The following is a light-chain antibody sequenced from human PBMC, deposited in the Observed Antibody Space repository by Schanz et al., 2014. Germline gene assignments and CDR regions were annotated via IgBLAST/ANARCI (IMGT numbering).Light chain of an antibody. CDR3: QQYGSSPYT. J-gene: IGKJ2*01. V-gene: IGKV3-20*01. CDR1: QSVGSN. Sequence: ELVMTQSPATLSVSPGERATLSCRASQSVGSNLAWYQQKPGQAPRLLIYGASSRATGIPDRFSGSGSGTDFTLTISRLEPEDFAVYYCQQYGSSPYTFGQGTKLEIK. CDR2: GAS.